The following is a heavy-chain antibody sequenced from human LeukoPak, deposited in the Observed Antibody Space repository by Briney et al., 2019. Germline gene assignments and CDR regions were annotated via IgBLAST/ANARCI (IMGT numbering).Heavy chain of an antibody. V-gene: IGHV1-69*01. CDR1: GGTFSSYA. J-gene: IGHJ4*02. CDR3: TTGTTGYYFDY. CDR2: IIPIFGTA. D-gene: IGHD1-1*01. Sequence: SVKVSCKASGGTFSSYAISWVRQAPGQGLEWMGGIIPIFGTANYAQKFQGRVTITADESTCTAYMELSSLRSEDTAVYYCTTGTTGYYFDYWGQGTLVTVSS.